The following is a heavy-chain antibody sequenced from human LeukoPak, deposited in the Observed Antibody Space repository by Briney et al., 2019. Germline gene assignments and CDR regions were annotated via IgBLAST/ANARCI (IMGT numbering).Heavy chain of an antibody. V-gene: IGHV1-2*04. D-gene: IGHD1-1*01. CDR3: ARVPAGTTAGDDAFDI. CDR2: INPNSGGT. Sequence: ASVKVSCKASGGTFSSYAISWVRQAPGQGLEWMGWINPNSGGTNYAQKFQGWVTMTRDTSISTAYMELTRLRSDDTAVYYCARVPAGTTAGDDAFDIWGQGTMVTVSS. CDR1: GGTFSSYA. J-gene: IGHJ3*02.